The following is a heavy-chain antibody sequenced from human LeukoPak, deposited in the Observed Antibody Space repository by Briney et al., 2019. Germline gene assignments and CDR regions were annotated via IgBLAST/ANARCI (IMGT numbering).Heavy chain of an antibody. J-gene: IGHJ3*02. Sequence: GGSLRLSCAASGFTFSDYYMSWIRQAPGKGLEWVSYISSSGSTIYYADSVKGRFTISRDNAKNSLYLQMNSLRAEDTAVYYCARGQAAMATDAFDIWGQGTMVTVSS. CDR2: ISSSGSTI. CDR1: GFTFSDYY. D-gene: IGHD5-18*01. V-gene: IGHV3-11*01. CDR3: ARGQAAMATDAFDI.